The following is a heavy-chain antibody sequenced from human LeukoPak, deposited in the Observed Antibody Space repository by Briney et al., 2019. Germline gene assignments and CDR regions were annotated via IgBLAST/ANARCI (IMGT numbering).Heavy chain of an antibody. CDR2: ISGSGNRT. D-gene: IGHD2-15*01. J-gene: IGHJ6*02. V-gene: IGHV3-23*01. CDR3: AKNLYCGGGSCYPSALGMDV. Sequence: GVSLRLSCAASGLTFSSHWMHWVRQAPGKGLEWVSSISGSGNRTYYADSVKGRFTISRDNSKNTLFLQMNSLRAEDTAVYYCAKNLYCGGGSCYPSALGMDVWGQGTTVTVSS. CDR1: GLTFSSHW.